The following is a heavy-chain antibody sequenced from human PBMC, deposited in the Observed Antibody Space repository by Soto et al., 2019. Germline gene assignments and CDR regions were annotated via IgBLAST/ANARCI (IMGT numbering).Heavy chain of an antibody. CDR1: GDSISSYY. V-gene: IGHV4-59*01. CDR3: ALRSMAVVPEY. D-gene: IGHD3-22*01. J-gene: IGHJ4*02. CDR2: LYYGRSA. Sequence: QVQLQESGPGLVKPSETLSLTCAVSGDSISSYYCMWIRQPPGKGLESIGYLYYGRSANYNPSLKSRVSLSVDTSTNQCSQTLSSMTAADTAVYYCALRSMAVVPEYWGQGTLVTVSS.